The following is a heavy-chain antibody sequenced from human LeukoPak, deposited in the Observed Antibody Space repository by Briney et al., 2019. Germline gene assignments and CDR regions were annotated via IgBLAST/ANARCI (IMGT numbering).Heavy chain of an antibody. Sequence: PGGSLRLSCEASGFTFSNHRMHWVRQVPGKGLVWVSRIDAGGSSTSYADSVKGRFSISRDNAKSTLYLQMNSLRVEETAVYYCARGPPSSGGAYVGDYWGQGTLVTVSS. CDR1: GFTFSNHR. CDR2: IDAGGSST. CDR3: ARGPPSSGGAYVGDY. D-gene: IGHD3-22*01. J-gene: IGHJ4*01. V-gene: IGHV3-74*03.